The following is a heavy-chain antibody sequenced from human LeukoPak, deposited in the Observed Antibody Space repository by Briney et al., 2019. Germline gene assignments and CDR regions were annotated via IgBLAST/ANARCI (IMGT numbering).Heavy chain of an antibody. D-gene: IGHD5-12*01. CDR2: IYYSGNT. CDR3: ARGYGGYDWVFES. Sequence: SEILSLTCTVSGGSISSYYWSWIRQPPGKGLEWIGYIYYSGNTNYNPSLKSRVAVSVDTSKNQFSLKLSSVTAADTAIYYCARGYGGYDWVFESWGQGTLVTVSS. CDR1: GGSISSYY. V-gene: IGHV4-59*01. J-gene: IGHJ4*02.